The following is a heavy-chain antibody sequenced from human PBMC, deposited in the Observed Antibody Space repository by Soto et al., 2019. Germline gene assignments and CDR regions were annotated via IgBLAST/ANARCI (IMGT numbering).Heavy chain of an antibody. CDR2: ISSSRSYT. V-gene: IGHV3-11*06. J-gene: IGHJ3*02. CDR3: ARGIKSGSYRCATDAFDI. Sequence: PGGSLRLSCAASGFTFSDYYMSWIRQAPGKGLEWVSYISSSRSYTNYADSVKGRFTISRDTAKISLYLQMNSLRAEDTAVYYCARGIKSGSYRCATDAFDICGQGTMLTVSS. CDR1: GFTFSDYY. D-gene: IGHD1-26*01.